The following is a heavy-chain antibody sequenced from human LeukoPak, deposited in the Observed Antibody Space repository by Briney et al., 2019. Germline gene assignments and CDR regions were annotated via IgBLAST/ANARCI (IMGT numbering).Heavy chain of an antibody. Sequence: ASVKVSCKASGYTFTGYYMRWVRQAPGQGLEWMGWINPNSGGTNYAQKFQGRVTMTRDTSISTAYMELSRLRSDDTAVYYCAREAYDSGNFRTDYYYMDVWGIGTTVTVSS. J-gene: IGHJ6*03. CDR2: INPNSGGT. D-gene: IGHD3-10*01. CDR3: AREAYDSGNFRTDYYYMDV. CDR1: GYTFTGYY. V-gene: IGHV1-2*02.